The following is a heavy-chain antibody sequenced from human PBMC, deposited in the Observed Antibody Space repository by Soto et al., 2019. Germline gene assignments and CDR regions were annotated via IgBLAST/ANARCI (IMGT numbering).Heavy chain of an antibody. CDR3: AKMQWLVTHGAFDI. J-gene: IGHJ3*02. D-gene: IGHD6-19*01. Sequence: QVQLVESGGGVVQPGRSLRLSCAASGFTFSSYGMHWVRQAPGKGLEWVAVISYDGSNKYVADSVKGRFTISRDNSKNTLYLQMNSLRAEDTAVYYCAKMQWLVTHGAFDIWGQGTMVTVSS. CDR1: GFTFSSYG. CDR2: ISYDGSNK. V-gene: IGHV3-30*18.